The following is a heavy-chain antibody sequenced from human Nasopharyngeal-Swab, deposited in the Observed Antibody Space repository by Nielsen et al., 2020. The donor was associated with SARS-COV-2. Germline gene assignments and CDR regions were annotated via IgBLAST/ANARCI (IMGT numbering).Heavy chain of an antibody. V-gene: IGHV1-18*01. Sequence: GGSLRLSCAASGFTFTSYGISWVRQAPGQGLEWMGWIGAYNGNTNYAQKLQGRVTMTTDTSTSTAYMELRSLRSDDTAVYYCARFGWGSTQHFDCWGQGTLVTVSS. CDR1: GFTFTSYG. CDR2: IGAYNGNT. D-gene: IGHD7-27*01. J-gene: IGHJ4*02. CDR3: ARFGWGSTQHFDC.